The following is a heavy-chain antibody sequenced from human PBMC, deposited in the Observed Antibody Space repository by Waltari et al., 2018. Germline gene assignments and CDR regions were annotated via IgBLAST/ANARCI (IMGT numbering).Heavy chain of an antibody. D-gene: IGHD2-15*01. J-gene: IGHJ4*02. CDR2: GFQRGSH. V-gene: IGHV4-4*02. CDR3: AKISLHREGYS. CDR1: GDSISSLSW. Sequence: QLQESGPGLVESSGTLSLTCTVSGDSISSLSWWTWVRQPPGKGLEWIGEGFQRGSHNYTPSFKIRVTLSVDKSTNKFCLTLNSVTAADTAMYYCAKISLHREGYSWGQGTLVTV.